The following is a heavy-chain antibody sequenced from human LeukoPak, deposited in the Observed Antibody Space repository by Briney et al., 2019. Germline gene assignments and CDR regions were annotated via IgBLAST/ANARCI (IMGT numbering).Heavy chain of an antibody. CDR2: IYDSGSI. CDR1: GGSIRSYF. D-gene: IGHD6-13*01. CDR3: ARDVGSSSWSYYGMDV. J-gene: IGHJ6*02. V-gene: IGHV4-59*01. Sequence: SETLSLTCTVSGGSIRSYFWSWIRQSPGKGLEWIGYIYDSGSINYNPSLKSRVTTSVDTSKNQFTLKLSSVTAADTAVYYCARDVGSSSWSYYGMDVWGQGTTVTVSS.